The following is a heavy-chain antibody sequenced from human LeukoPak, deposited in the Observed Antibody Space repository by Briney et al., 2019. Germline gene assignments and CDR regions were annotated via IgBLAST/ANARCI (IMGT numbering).Heavy chain of an antibody. D-gene: IGHD6-19*01. CDR2: ISSSSSYI. CDR1: GFTFSSYS. CDR3: ARDGGVGRIAVAGTFDY. V-gene: IGHV3-21*01. J-gene: IGHJ4*02. Sequence: PGGSLRLSCAASGFTFSSYSMNWVRRAPGKGLEWVSSISSSSSYIYYADSVKGRFTISRDNAKNSLHLQMDSLRAEDTAVYYCARDGGVGRIAVAGTFDYWGQGTLVTVSS.